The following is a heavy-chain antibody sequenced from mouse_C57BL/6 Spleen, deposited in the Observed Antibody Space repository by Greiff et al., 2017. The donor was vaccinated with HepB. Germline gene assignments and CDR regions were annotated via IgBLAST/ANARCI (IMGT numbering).Heavy chain of an antibody. D-gene: IGHD2-3*01. CDR2: IYPGDGDT. J-gene: IGHJ3*01. Sequence: QVQLKQSGAELVKPGASVKISCKASGYAFSSYWMNWVKQRPGKGLEWIGQIYPGDGDTNYNGKFKGKATLTADKSSSTAYMQLSSLTSEDSAVYFFAGQGDDGYSAWFAYWGQGTLVTVSA. V-gene: IGHV1-80*01. CDR3: AGQGDDGYSAWFAY. CDR1: GYAFSSYW.